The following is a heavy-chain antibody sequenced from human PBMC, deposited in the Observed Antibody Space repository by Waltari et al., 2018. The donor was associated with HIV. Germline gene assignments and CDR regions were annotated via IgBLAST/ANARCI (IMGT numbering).Heavy chain of an antibody. D-gene: IGHD2-15*01. J-gene: IGHJ6*02. V-gene: IGHV4-39*01. CDR2: IYYSGRT. CDR1: GGSISSSSYY. CDR3: ARGLGYCSGGSCYYYYGMDV. Sequence: QLQLQESGPGLVKPSETLSLTCTVSGGSISSSSYYWGWIRQPPGKGLEWIGSIYYSGRTYYNPALKSRVTISVDTSKNQFSLKLSSVTAADTAVYYCARGLGYCSGGSCYYYYGMDVWGQGTTVTVSS.